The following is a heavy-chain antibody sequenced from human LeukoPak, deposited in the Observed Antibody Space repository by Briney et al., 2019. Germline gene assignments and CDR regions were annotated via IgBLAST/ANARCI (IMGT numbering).Heavy chain of an antibody. J-gene: IGHJ4*02. CDR2: INHSGST. D-gene: IGHD3-22*01. V-gene: IGHV4-34*01. Sequence: SETLSLTCAVYGGSFSGYYWSWIRQPPGKGLEWIWEINHSGSTNYNPSLKSRVTISVDTSKNQFSLKLSSVTAADTAVYYCAFDTYYYDSSGYRWGQGTLVTVSS. CDR3: AFDTYYYDSSGYR. CDR1: GGSFSGYY.